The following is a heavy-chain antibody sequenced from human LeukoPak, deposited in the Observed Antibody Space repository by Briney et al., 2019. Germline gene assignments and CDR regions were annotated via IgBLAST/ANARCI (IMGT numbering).Heavy chain of an antibody. CDR3: ASTTPFNYYDSSGYYPDVDY. D-gene: IGHD3-22*01. CDR2: ISSRRSYI. J-gene: IGHJ4*02. V-gene: IGHV3-21*01. Sequence: GGSLRLSCAASGFTFSSYSMDWVRHAPGKGLEWVSSISSRRSYIYYADSVKGRFTISRDNAKNSLYLQMNSLRAEDTAVYYCASTTPFNYYDSSGYYPDVDYWGQGTLVTVSS. CDR1: GFTFSSYS.